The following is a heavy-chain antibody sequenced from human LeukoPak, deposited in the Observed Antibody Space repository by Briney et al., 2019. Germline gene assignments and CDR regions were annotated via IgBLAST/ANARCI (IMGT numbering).Heavy chain of an antibody. V-gene: IGHV4-4*02. Sequence: PLGTLSLTCAVSGGSISSSNWWSWVRQPPGKGLEWIGEIYHSGSTNYNPSLKSRVTISVDKSKNQFSLKLCSVTAADTAVYYCARLVIAAAGTELDPWGQGTLVTVSS. CDR1: GGSISSSNW. D-gene: IGHD6-13*01. CDR2: IYHSGST. J-gene: IGHJ5*02. CDR3: ARLVIAAAGTELDP.